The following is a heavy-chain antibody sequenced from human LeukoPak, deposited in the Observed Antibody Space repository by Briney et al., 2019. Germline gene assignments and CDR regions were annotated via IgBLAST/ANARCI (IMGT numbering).Heavy chain of an antibody. CDR2: ISSPSITI. D-gene: IGHD2-15*01. CDR3: ARDRGGSYSAIDY. V-gene: IGHV3-48*04. J-gene: IGHJ4*02. Sequence: GGSLRLSCAASGFTFSSYSLNWVRQAPGKGLEWVPFISSPSITIYYADSVKGRFTISRDNAEKSLYLQMNSLRAEDTAVYYCARDRGGSYSAIDYWGQGTLATVSS. CDR1: GFTFSSYS.